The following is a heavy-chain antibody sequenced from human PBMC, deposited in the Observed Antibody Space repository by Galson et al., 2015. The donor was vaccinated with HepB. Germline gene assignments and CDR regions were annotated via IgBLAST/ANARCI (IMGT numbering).Heavy chain of an antibody. CDR2: INPNSGGT. Sequence: SVKVSCKASGYTFTGYYMHRVRQAPGQGLEWMGWINPNSGGTNYAQKFQGRVTMTRDTSISTAYMELSRLRSDDTAVYYCASDEGGYCSSTSCYTGVFDYWGQGTLVTVSS. J-gene: IGHJ4*02. V-gene: IGHV1-2*02. D-gene: IGHD2-2*02. CDR1: GYTFTGYY. CDR3: ASDEGGYCSSTSCYTGVFDY.